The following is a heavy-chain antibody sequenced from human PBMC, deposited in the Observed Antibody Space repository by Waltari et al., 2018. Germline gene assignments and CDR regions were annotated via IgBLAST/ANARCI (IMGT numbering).Heavy chain of an antibody. CDR3: ARGRDTATYGMDV. V-gene: IGHV1-3*01. J-gene: IGHJ6*02. CDR2: INAGNGNT. D-gene: IGHD5-18*01. Sequence: QVQLVQSGAEVKKPGASVKVSCKASGYTFTSYAMHWVRQAPGQRLEWMGWINAGNGNTKDSQKVQGRVTSTRDTSASTAYMELSSVTAADTAVYYCARGRDTATYGMDVWGQGTTVTVSS. CDR1: GYTFTSYA.